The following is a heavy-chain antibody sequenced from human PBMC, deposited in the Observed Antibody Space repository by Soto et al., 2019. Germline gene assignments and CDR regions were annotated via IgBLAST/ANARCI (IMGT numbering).Heavy chain of an antibody. CDR3: ARTKYDSSGYYWYYFDY. CDR2: IYYSGST. J-gene: IGHJ4*02. D-gene: IGHD3-22*01. V-gene: IGHV4-59*01. CDR1: GGSISSYY. Sequence: SETLSLTCTVSGGSISSYYWSWIRQPPGKGLEWIGYIYYSGSTNYNPSLKSRVTISVDTSKNQFSLKLSSVTAADTAVYYCARTKYDSSGYYWYYFDYWGQGTLVTVSS.